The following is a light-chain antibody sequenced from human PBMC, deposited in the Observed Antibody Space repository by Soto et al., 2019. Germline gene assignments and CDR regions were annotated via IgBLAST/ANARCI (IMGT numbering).Light chain of an antibody. CDR2: GAS. J-gene: IGKJ1*01. CDR1: QSVSTN. V-gene: IGKV3-15*01. Sequence: EIVMTQSPATLSVSPGERATLSCRASQSVSTNLAWYQQKPGQAPRLLIYGASARATAIPARFSGSGSGTEFTLTISGLQSEDFAVYYCQQYNYWPRTFGQGTKVEIK. CDR3: QQYNYWPRT.